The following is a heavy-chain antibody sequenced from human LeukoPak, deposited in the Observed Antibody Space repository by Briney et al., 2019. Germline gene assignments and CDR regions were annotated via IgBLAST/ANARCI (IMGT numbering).Heavy chain of an antibody. CDR2: ISAYNGNT. CDR3: ARDRDYGDYLCLLH. D-gene: IGHD4-17*01. V-gene: IGHV1-18*01. CDR1: GYTFTSYG. Sequence: ASVKASCKASGYTFTSYGISWVRQAPGQGLEWMGWISAYNGNTNYAQKLQGRVTMTTDTSTSTAYMELRSLRSDDTAVYYCARDRDYGDYLCLLHWGQGTMVTVSS. J-gene: IGHJ4*02.